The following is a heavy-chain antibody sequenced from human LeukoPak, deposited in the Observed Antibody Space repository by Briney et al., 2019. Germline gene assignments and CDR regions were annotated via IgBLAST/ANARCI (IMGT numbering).Heavy chain of an antibody. Sequence: PGGSLRLSCAASGFTFSSYAMSWVRQAPGKGLEWVSAISGSGGSTYYADSVKGRFTISRDNSKYTLYLQMNSLRAEDTAVYYCAKDEAGEEQWLGDFDYWGQGTLVTVSS. D-gene: IGHD6-19*01. CDR2: ISGSGGST. V-gene: IGHV3-23*01. CDR3: AKDEAGEEQWLGDFDY. J-gene: IGHJ4*02. CDR1: GFTFSSYA.